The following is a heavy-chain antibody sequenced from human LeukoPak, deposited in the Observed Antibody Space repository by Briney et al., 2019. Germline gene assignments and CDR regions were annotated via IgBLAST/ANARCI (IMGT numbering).Heavy chain of an antibody. J-gene: IGHJ4*02. CDR2: IQQDGTER. V-gene: IGHV3-7*01. CDR1: GFTFSNYW. Sequence: PGGSLRLSCAASGFTFSNYWMSWVRQAPGKGLEWVANIQQDGTERYYVDSVKGRFTISRDNAKNSLYLQMNSLRAEDTAVYYCACGRGYSYGSYSYWGQGTLVTVSS. D-gene: IGHD5-18*01. CDR3: ACGRGYSYGSYSY.